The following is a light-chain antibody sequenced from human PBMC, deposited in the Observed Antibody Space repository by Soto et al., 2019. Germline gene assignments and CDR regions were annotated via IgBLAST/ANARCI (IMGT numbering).Light chain of an antibody. CDR3: QHYGSSPHT. Sequence: EIVLTQSPGTLSLSPGERATLSCRASQSVSSSYLAWYQHKPGQAPRLLIYGASSRATGIPDRFSGSGSGTDFTLTSSRLEPEDFAVYYCQHYGSSPHTFGQGTKLEIK. J-gene: IGKJ2*01. CDR1: QSVSSSY. V-gene: IGKV3-20*01. CDR2: GAS.